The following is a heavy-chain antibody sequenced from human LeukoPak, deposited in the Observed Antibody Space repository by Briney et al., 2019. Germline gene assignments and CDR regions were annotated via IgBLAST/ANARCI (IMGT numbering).Heavy chain of an antibody. Sequence: SETLSLTCAGSGVSISNYYLSWIRHPPGKGLEWIGHIYLIGNTNYNASLKSRVTISLDTSKNHFSLKLTSVTAADTAIYYCATKKTTPRSGFDYWGQGTLVTVSS. V-gene: IGHV4-59*01. CDR2: IYLIGNT. CDR3: ATKKTTPRSGFDY. D-gene: IGHD6-25*01. CDR1: GVSISNYY. J-gene: IGHJ4*02.